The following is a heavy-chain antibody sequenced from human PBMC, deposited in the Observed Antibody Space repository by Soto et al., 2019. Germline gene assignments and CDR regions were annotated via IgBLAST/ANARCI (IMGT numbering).Heavy chain of an antibody. CDR1: GFTFSSYS. CDR2: ISSSSSTI. CDR3: AREYAPYSSGWYDLDRWWYFDL. J-gene: IGHJ2*01. D-gene: IGHD6-19*01. V-gene: IGHV3-48*01. Sequence: EVQLVESGGGLVQPGGSLRLSCAASGFTFSSYSMNWVRQAPGKGLEWVSYISSSSSTIYYADSVKGRFTISRDNAKNALYLQMNSLRAEDTAVYYCAREYAPYSSGWYDLDRWWYFDLWGRGTLVTVSS.